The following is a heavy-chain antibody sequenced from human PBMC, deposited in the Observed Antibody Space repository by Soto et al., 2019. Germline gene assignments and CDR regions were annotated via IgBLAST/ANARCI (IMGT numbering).Heavy chain of an antibody. CDR3: ARDPYSDNDVFFDY. J-gene: IGHJ4*02. D-gene: IGHD4-4*01. V-gene: IGHV3-33*01. CDR2: IWYDGSKK. CDR1: GFSFRNYA. Sequence: GGSLRLSCTTSGFSFRNYAMHWVRQAPGKGLEWVAVIWYDGSKKYYADSVTGRFTASRDNSKNMMFLQMNSLRAEDTAVYYCARDPYSDNDVFFDYWGQGSLVTVSS.